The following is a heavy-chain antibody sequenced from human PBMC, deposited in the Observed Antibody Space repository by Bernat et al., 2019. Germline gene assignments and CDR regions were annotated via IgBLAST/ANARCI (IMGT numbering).Heavy chain of an antibody. CDR2: IIPILGIA. D-gene: IGHD2-2*01. V-gene: IGHV1-69*04. J-gene: IGHJ6*03. CDR3: ATYCSSTSCSDVMDV. CDR1: GGTFSSYA. Sequence: QVQLVQSGAEVKKPGSSVKVSCKASGGTFSSYAISWVRQAPGQGLEWMGRIIPILGIANYAQKFQGRVTITADKSTSTAYMELSSLRSEDTAVYYCATYCSSTSCSDVMDVWGKGTTVTVSS.